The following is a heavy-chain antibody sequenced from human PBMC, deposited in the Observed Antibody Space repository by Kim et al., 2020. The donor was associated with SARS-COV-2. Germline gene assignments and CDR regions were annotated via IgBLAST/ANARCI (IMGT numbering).Heavy chain of an antibody. J-gene: IGHJ6*02. CDR3: ARAVGANYYYGMDV. Sequence: YADSVKGRFTISRDNSKNTLYLQMNSLRAEDTAVYYCARAVGANYYYGMDVWGQGTTVTVSS. V-gene: IGHV3-30*01. D-gene: IGHD1-26*01.